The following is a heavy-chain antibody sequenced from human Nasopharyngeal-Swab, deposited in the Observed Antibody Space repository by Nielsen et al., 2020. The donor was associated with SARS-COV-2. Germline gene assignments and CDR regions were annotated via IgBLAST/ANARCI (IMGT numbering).Heavy chain of an antibody. CDR2: IDGDGSST. D-gene: IGHD2-21*01. Sequence: GESLKISCAATGFTFSAYCMHWVRQTPGKGLVWVSRIDGDGSSTYYADSVSGRFIISRDYARNTMYLQMNSLGVDDTAVYYCARGGYCYHGAFDIWGQGTMVTVSS. J-gene: IGHJ3*02. CDR3: ARGGYCYHGAFDI. CDR1: GFTFSAYC. V-gene: IGHV3-74*01.